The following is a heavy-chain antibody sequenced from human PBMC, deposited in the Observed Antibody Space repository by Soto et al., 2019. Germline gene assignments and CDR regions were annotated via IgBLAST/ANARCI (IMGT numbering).Heavy chain of an antibody. Sequence: ASVKVSCKASGYTFTSYYMHWVRQAPGQGLEWMGIINPSGGSTSYAQKFQGRVTMTRDTSTSTVYMELSSLRSEDTAVYYCARDRKGDIVVVVAATYYYYYGMDVWGQGTTVTVSS. J-gene: IGHJ6*02. CDR2: INPSGGST. V-gene: IGHV1-46*01. CDR3: ARDRKGDIVVVVAATYYYYYGMDV. D-gene: IGHD2-15*01. CDR1: GYTFTSYY.